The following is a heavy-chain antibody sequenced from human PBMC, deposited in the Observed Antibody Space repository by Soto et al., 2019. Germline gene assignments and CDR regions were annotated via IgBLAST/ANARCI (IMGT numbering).Heavy chain of an antibody. CDR3: ARGPLYMVRGVIALYYFDY. D-gene: IGHD3-10*01. CDR1: GGSFSGYY. J-gene: IGHJ4*02. CDR2: INHSGST. Sequence: QVQLQQWGAGLLKPSETLSLTCAVYGGSFSGYYWSWIRQPPGKGLEWIGEINHSGSTNYNPSLKSRVTISVDTSKNQFSLKLSSVTAADTAVYYCARGPLYMVRGVIALYYFDYWGQGTLVTVSS. V-gene: IGHV4-34*01.